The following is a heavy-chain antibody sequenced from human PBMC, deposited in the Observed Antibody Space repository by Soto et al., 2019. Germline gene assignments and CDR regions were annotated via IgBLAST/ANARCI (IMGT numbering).Heavy chain of an antibody. CDR3: AREQSGAYYYYGMDG. CDR1: GFTVSSNY. V-gene: IGHV3-53*01. Sequence: GGSLRLSCAASGFTVSSNYMSWVRQAPGKGLEWVSVIYSGGSTYYADSVKGRFTISRDNSKNTLYLQMNSLRAEDTAVYYCAREQSGAYYYYGMDGWGQGTTVSVSS. J-gene: IGHJ6*02. D-gene: IGHD7-27*01. CDR2: IYSGGST.